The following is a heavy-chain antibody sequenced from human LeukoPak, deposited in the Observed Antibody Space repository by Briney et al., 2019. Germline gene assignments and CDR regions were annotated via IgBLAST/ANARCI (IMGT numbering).Heavy chain of an antibody. CDR1: GFTFSSYA. CDR3: ARAGYCSSTSCYRDYYYYYGMDV. D-gene: IGHD2-2*02. Sequence: GRSLRLSCAASGFTFSSYAMHWVRQAPGKGLEWVAVISYGGSNKYYADSVKGRFTISRDNSKNTLYLQMNSLRAEDTAVYYCARAGYCSSTSCYRDYYYYYGMDVWGQGTTVTVSS. CDR2: ISYGGSNK. J-gene: IGHJ6*02. V-gene: IGHV3-30*04.